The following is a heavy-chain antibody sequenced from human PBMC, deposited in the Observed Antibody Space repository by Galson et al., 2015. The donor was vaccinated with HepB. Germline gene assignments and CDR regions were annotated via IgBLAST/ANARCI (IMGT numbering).Heavy chain of an antibody. D-gene: IGHD2-8*01. CDR1: GFAFYTYG. CDR2: ISHDGNIT. J-gene: IGHJ6*03. Sequence: SLRLSCAASGFAFYTYGMHWVRQAPGKGLEWVALISHDGNITSYADSVKGRFTISRDNSKNTVYLQMNSLGAEDTALYFCVKDEKQFVLPYHHYYVDVWGKGTTVTVS. CDR3: VKDEKQFVLPYHHYYVDV. V-gene: IGHV3-30*18.